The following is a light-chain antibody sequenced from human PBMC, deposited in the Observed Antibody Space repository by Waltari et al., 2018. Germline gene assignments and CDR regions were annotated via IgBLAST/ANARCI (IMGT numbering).Light chain of an antibody. J-gene: IGKJ2*01. Sequence: EIVLTQSPDTLSLSPGERATLSCRASQSFSGPYLAWYQHKPGQPPRILMYGTSIRATGIPERFSGSGVGTDFTLTITRLEPEDFGVYYCQKYGSSPRYTFGQGTKLEI. V-gene: IGKV3-20*01. CDR2: GTS. CDR3: QKYGSSPRYT. CDR1: QSFSGPY.